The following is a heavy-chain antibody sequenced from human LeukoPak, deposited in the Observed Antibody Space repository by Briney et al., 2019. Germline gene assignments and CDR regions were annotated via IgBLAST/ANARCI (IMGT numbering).Heavy chain of an antibody. D-gene: IGHD1-26*01. Sequence: GASVKVSCKVSGYTLTELSMHWLRQAPGKGLEWMGGFDPEDGETIYAQKFQGRVTMTEDTSTDTAYMELSSLRSEDTAVYYCATPRSGSYSPPFDYWGQGTLVTVSS. CDR2: FDPEDGET. J-gene: IGHJ4*02. V-gene: IGHV1-24*01. CDR3: ATPRSGSYSPPFDY. CDR1: GYTLTELS.